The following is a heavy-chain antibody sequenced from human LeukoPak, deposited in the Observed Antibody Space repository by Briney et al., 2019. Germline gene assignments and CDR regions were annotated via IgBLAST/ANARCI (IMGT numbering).Heavy chain of an antibody. J-gene: IGHJ5*02. V-gene: IGHV3-30-3*01. CDR1: GFTFSSYA. CDR2: ISYDGSNK. Sequence: GRSLRLSCAASGFTFSSYAMHWVRQAPGKGLEWVAVISYDGSNKYYADSVKGRFTISRDNSKNTLYLQMNSLRAEDTAVYYCARDSGSGWPSWFDPWGQGTLVTVSS. CDR3: ARDSGSGWPSWFDP. D-gene: IGHD6-19*01.